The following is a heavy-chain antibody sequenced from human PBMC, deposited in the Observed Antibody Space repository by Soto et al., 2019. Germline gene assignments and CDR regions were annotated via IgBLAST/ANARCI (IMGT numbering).Heavy chain of an antibody. D-gene: IGHD1-7*01. CDR2: INHSGST. CDR1: GGSFSGYY. CDR3: ARGRLRSHNWNYLPSLLDY. Sequence: PSETLSLTCAVYGGSFSGYYWSWIRQPPGKGLEWIGEINHSGSTNYNPSLKSRVTISVDTSKNQFSLKLSSVTAADTAVYYCARGRLRSHNWNYLPSLLDYWGQGTLVTVSS. J-gene: IGHJ4*02. V-gene: IGHV4-34*01.